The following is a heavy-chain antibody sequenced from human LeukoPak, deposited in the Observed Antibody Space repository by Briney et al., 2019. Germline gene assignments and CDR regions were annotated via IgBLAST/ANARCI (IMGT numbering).Heavy chain of an antibody. V-gene: IGHV4-4*07. CDR1: GGSISSYY. CDR3: AREDGRGWFDP. D-gene: IGHD2-15*01. CDR2: IYYSGST. Sequence: SETLSLTCTVSGGSISSYYWSWIRQPAGKGLEWIGRIYYSGSTNYNPSLKSRVTISLDTSKNQFSLKLSSVTAADTAVYYCAREDGRGWFDPWGQGTLVTVSS. J-gene: IGHJ5*02.